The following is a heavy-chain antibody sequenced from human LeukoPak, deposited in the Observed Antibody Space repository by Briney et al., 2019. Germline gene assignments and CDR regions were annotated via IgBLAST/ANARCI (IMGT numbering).Heavy chain of an antibody. D-gene: IGHD3-9*01. CDR3: ARPYYDILTGYYYMDV. J-gene: IGHJ6*03. V-gene: IGHV1-2*06. Sequence: GTSVKVCCKASGYTFTGYYMHWVRQAPGQGLGWMRPTIPICGGTNYEQKFQGRVTMTKDTSISTAYIELSSLRSDDTAVYYCARPYYDILTGYYYMDVWGKGTTVTVSS. CDR2: TIPICGGT. CDR1: GYTFTGYY.